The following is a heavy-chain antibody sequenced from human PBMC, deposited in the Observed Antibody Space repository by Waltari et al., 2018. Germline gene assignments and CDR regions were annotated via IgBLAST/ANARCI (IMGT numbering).Heavy chain of an antibody. V-gene: IGHV1-69*12. CDR2: SIPSFGIP. CDR3: ATHKLGISQHYYHMGA. Sequence: VQLVQSGAEVRTPGSSVKVSCKASGGPFGGYGISWVRLTPGQRLEWLGVSIPSFGIPDYSQKFQDRLTSTADASTSTAYMELSSLTSEDTAIYFCATHKLGISQHYYHMGAWGKGTTVTISS. D-gene: IGHD7-27*01. J-gene: IGHJ6*03. CDR1: GGPFGGYG.